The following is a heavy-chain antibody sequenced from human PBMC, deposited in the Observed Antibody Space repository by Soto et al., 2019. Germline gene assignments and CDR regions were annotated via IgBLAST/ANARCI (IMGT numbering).Heavy chain of an antibody. D-gene: IGHD6-19*01. V-gene: IGHV4-39*01. CDR1: GGSISSSSYY. Sequence: TSETLSLTCTVSGGSISSSSYYWGWIRQPPGKGLEWIGSIYYSGSTYYNPSLKSRVTISVDTSKNQFSLKLSSVTAADTAVYYCARGIAVAGTGPYNWFDPWGQGTLVTVSS. J-gene: IGHJ5*02. CDR2: IYYSGST. CDR3: ARGIAVAGTGPYNWFDP.